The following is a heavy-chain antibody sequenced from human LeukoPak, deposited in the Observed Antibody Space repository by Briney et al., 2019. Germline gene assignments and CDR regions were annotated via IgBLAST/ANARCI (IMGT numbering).Heavy chain of an antibody. D-gene: IGHD6-13*01. V-gene: IGHV4-39*01. J-gene: IGHJ4*02. Sequence: PSETLSLTCTVSGGSISSSSYYWGWIRQPPGKGLEWIGSIYYSGSTYYNPSLKSRVTISVDTSKNQFSLKLSSVTAADTAVYYCARHAKQQLAVDYWGQGTLVTVSS. CDR2: IYYSGST. CDR3: ARHAKQQLAVDY. CDR1: GGSISSSSYY.